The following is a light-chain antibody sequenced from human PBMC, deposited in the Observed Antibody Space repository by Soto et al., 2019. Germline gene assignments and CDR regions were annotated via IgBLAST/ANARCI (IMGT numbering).Light chain of an antibody. Sequence: SYELTHPPSESVAAGQTSRITCGGNNIGTRTVHWYQQKPGQAPVLVVHDDSDRPSGIPERFSGFNSGNTATLTITRVEAGDEADYFCQVWDSSSDHYVFGTGTKVTVL. CDR1: NIGTRT. CDR3: QVWDSSSDHYV. J-gene: IGLJ1*01. CDR2: DDS. V-gene: IGLV3-21*02.